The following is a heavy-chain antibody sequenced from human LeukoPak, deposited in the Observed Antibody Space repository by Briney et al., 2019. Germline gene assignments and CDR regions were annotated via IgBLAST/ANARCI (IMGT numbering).Heavy chain of an antibody. D-gene: IGHD3-22*01. Sequence: SETLSLTCTVSGGSISSYYWSWIRQPPGKGLEWIGYIYYSGSTNYNPSLKSRVTISVDTSKNQFSLKLSSVTAADTAVYYCARVSSDSVDAFDIWGQGTMVTVSS. CDR2: IYYSGST. CDR1: GGSISSYY. J-gene: IGHJ3*02. V-gene: IGHV4-59*01. CDR3: ARVSSDSVDAFDI.